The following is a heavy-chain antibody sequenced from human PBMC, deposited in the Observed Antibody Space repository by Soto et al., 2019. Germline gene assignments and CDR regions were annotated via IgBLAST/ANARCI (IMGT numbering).Heavy chain of an antibody. CDR1: GYTFTGYY. CDR2: INPNSGGT. Sequence: QVQLVQSGAEVKKPGASVKVSCKASGYTFTGYYMHWVRQAPGPGLEWMGWINPNSGGTNYAQKFQGWVTMTRDTSISTSYMALRRLRSDDTAVYYCARVEGSASEGHYYYGMDFWGQGTTVTVSS. V-gene: IGHV1-2*04. D-gene: IGHD6-25*01. CDR3: ARVEGSASEGHYYYGMDF. J-gene: IGHJ6*02.